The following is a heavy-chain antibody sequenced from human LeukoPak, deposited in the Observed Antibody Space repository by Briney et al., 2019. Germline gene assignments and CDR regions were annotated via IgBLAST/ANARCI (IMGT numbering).Heavy chain of an antibody. CDR1: GFTFNNYW. CDR2: IKQDGSKT. CDR3: ARKGGSGPPDAFDI. Sequence: PGGSLRLSCAASGFTFNNYWMSWVRQAPGKGLEWVANIKQDGSKTYYVDSVKGRFTISRDSAKGSLYLQMNSLRAEDTAVYYCARKGGSGPPDAFDIWGQGTMVTVSS. V-gene: IGHV3-7*01. D-gene: IGHD6-25*01. J-gene: IGHJ3*02.